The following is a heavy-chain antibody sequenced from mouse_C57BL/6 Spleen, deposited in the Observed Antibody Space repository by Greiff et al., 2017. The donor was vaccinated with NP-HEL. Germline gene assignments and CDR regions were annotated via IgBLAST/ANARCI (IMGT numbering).Heavy chain of an antibody. J-gene: IGHJ2*01. D-gene: IGHD2-2*01. V-gene: IGHV1-59*01. CDR3: ARDGYDIDY. CDR1: GYTFTSYW. CDR2: IDPSDSYT. Sequence: VQLQQPGAELVRPGTSVKLSCKASGYTFTSYWMHWVKQRPGQGLEWIGVIDPSDSYTNYNQKFKGKATLTVDTSSSTAYMQLSSLTSEDSAVYYCARDGYDIDYWGQGTTLTVSS.